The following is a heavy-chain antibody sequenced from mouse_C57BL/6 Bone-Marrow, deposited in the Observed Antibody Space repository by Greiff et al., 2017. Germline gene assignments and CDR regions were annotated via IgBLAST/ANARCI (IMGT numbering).Heavy chain of an antibody. CDR1: GYTFTSYW. CDR2: IDPSASYT. J-gene: IGHJ3*01. CDR3: ARSKNVDSWFAY. V-gene: IGHV1-69*01. Sequence: QVQLQQPGAELVMPGASVKLSCKASGYTFTSYWMHWVKQRPGQGLEWIGEIDPSASYTNYNQKFKGKATLTADKSSSPAYMQLRSLTSADSAVYFCARSKNVDSWFAYWGQGTLVTVSA.